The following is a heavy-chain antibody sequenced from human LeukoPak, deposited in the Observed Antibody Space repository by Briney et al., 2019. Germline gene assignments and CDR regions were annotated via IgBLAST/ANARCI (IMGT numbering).Heavy chain of an antibody. J-gene: IGHJ6*02. CDR3: ARDSLGYCSSTSCPQYYYYGMDV. Sequence: ASVKVSCKASGYTFTSYGISWVRQAPGQGLEWMGLISAYNGNTNYAQKLQGRVTMTTDTSTSTAYMELRSLRSDDTAVYYCARDSLGYCSSTSCPQYYYYGMDVWGQGTTVTVSS. CDR1: GYTFTSYG. D-gene: IGHD2-2*01. V-gene: IGHV1-18*01. CDR2: ISAYNGNT.